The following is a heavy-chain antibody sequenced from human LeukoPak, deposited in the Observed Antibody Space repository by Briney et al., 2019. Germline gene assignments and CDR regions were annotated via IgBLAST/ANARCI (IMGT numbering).Heavy chain of an antibody. V-gene: IGHV1-2*02. J-gene: IGHJ6*04. CDR2: INPNSGGT. Sequence: ASVKVSCEASGYTFTGYYMHWVRQAPGQGLEWMGWINPNSGGTNYAQKFQGRVTMTRDTSISTAYMELSRLRSDDTAVYYCARDILDCSSTSCYTGDVWGKGTTVTVSS. CDR1: GYTFTGYY. CDR3: ARDILDCSSTSCYTGDV. D-gene: IGHD2-2*02.